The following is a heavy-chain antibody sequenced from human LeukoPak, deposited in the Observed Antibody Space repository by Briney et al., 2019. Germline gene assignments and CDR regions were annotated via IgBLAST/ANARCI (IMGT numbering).Heavy chain of an antibody. CDR3: ARGVAATRYWFDP. CDR1: GYSISSGHY. D-gene: IGHD2-15*01. J-gene: IGHJ5*02. Sequence: SETLSPTCAVSGYSISSGHYWGWIRQPPGKGLEWIGSIYHSGSTYYNPSLKSRVTISVDTSKNQFSLKLSSVTAADTAVYYCARGVAATRYWFDPWGQGTLVTVSS. CDR2: IYHSGST. V-gene: IGHV4-38-2*01.